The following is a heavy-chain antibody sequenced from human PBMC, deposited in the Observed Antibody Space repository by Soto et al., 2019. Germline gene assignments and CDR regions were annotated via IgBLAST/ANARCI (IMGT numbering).Heavy chain of an antibody. CDR1: GFTFSSFG. CDR3: AKMGIGMFSHKHHFDH. V-gene: IGHV3-23*01. CDR2: ISGSGDSS. Sequence: EVQLLDSGGDLAQPGGSLRLSCTASGFTFSSFGMAWVRQAPGKGLEWVSAISGSGDSSYYADSVKDRFTISRDNPTNTLYLQMNNLRAEETAVYYCAKMGIGMFSHKHHFDHWGQGTQVTVSS. J-gene: IGHJ4*02. D-gene: IGHD2-2*03.